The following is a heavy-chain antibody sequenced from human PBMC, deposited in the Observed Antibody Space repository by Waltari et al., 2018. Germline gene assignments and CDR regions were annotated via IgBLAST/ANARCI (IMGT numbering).Heavy chain of an antibody. J-gene: IGHJ4*02. D-gene: IGHD3-10*01. V-gene: IGHV4-59*01. CDR2: IYYSGST. CDR3: ARGLITMVRGVMAYFDY. CDR1: GGSISSYY. Sequence: QVQLQESGPGLVKPSETLSLTCTVSGGSISSYYWSWIRQPPGKGLEWIGYIYYSGSTNSNPSLKSRVTISVDTSKNQFSLKLSSVTAADTAVYYCARGLITMVRGVMAYFDYWGQGTLVTVSS.